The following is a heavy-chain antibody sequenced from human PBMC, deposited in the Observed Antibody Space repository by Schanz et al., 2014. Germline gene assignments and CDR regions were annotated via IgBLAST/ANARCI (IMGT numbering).Heavy chain of an antibody. CDR1: GASIRSNNYY. Sequence: QVQLQESGPGLVKPSETLSLTCSVSGASIRSNNYYCAWIRQTPGKGLEWIGRIYTSGSTNYNPSLKSRVTMSVDTSKNQFSLRLSSVTAADTAVYYCARYTGAYFDYWGQGTLVTVSS. D-gene: IGHD1-26*01. CDR2: IYTSGST. J-gene: IGHJ4*02. V-gene: IGHV4-39*07. CDR3: ARYTGAYFDY.